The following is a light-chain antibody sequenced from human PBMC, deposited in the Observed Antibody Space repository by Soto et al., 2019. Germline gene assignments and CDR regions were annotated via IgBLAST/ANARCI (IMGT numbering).Light chain of an antibody. CDR3: QNYNGDPWT. CDR2: AAS. V-gene: IGKV1-27*01. Sequence: DIQMTQSPSSLSASVGDRVTITCRASQGITDYLAWYQQKPGQVPNLLIYAASTLQSGVPSRFSGSGSGTDFTLTITGLQPEDVATYYCQNYNGDPWTFGQGTKVEIK. CDR1: QGITDY. J-gene: IGKJ1*01.